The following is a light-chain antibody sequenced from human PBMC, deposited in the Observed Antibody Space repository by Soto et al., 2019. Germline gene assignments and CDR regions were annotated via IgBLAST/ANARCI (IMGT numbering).Light chain of an antibody. CDR3: QQRSNWPRT. CDR2: GAS. V-gene: IGKV3D-20*02. CDR1: QSVTGTN. J-gene: IGKJ1*01. Sequence: EIVRTQSPGTLSLSPGEGATLSCRASQSVTGTNLAWYQQRPGQAPRLLIYGASSRATGIPDRFSGSGSGTDFTLTISSLEPEDFAVYYCQQRSNWPRTFGQGTKVDIK.